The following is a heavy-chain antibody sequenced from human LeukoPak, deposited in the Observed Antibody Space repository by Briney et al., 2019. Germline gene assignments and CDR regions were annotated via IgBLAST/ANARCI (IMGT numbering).Heavy chain of an antibody. J-gene: IGHJ6*02. Sequence: KPSETLSLTCAVYGGSFSGYYWSWIRQPPGKGLEWIGEINHSGSTNYNPSLKSRVTISVDTSKNQFSLELSSVTAADTAVYYCARFLIASWYYYYGMDVWGQGTTVTVSS. CDR1: GGSFSGYY. CDR3: ARFLIASWYYYYGMDV. D-gene: IGHD2/OR15-2a*01. CDR2: INHSGST. V-gene: IGHV4-34*01.